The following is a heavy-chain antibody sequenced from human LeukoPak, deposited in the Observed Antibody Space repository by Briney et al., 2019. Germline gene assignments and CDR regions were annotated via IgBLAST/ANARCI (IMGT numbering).Heavy chain of an antibody. V-gene: IGHV3-7*01. J-gene: IGHJ4*02. Sequence: PGGSPRLSCAASGFIFRNYWMSWVRQAPGKGLEWVASIKEYGGEKYYVDSVKGRFTISRDNAINSVYLQMSGLRADDTAVYYCARSSVGQYDYWGQGTLVTVSS. CDR1: GFIFRNYW. CDR2: IKEYGGEK. CDR3: ARSSVGQYDY. D-gene: IGHD1-26*01.